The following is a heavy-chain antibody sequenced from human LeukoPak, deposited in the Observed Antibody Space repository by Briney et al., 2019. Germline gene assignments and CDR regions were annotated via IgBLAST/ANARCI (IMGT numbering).Heavy chain of an antibody. CDR2: ISSSSRYI. CDR3: AREATVNIVVVPAPNWFDP. V-gene: IGHV3-21*01. CDR1: GFTFSSYS. J-gene: IGHJ5*02. D-gene: IGHD2-2*01. Sequence: GGSLRLSCAASGFTFSSYSMNWVRQAPGKGLEWVSSISSSSRYIYYADSVKGRFTISRDNAKNSLYLQMNSLRAEDTAVYYCAREATVNIVVVPAPNWFDPWGQGTLVTVSS.